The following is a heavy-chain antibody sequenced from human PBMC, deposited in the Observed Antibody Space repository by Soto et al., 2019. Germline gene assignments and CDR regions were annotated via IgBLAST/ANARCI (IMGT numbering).Heavy chain of an antibody. CDR2: VSGSGGRV. V-gene: IGHV3-23*01. D-gene: IGHD3-22*01. CDR3: AMTRLYDTGTNDYHRDALDI. J-gene: IGHJ3*02. CDR1: GFSFGTYV. Sequence: EVQLLESGGGMVEPRGSLKLSCVASGFSFGTYVMNWVRQAPGKGLEWVSGVSGSGGRVYSADSVKGRFTISRDNSRNTLYLQMNSLRDEDTAIYYCAMTRLYDTGTNDYHRDALDIWGQGTQVTVSS.